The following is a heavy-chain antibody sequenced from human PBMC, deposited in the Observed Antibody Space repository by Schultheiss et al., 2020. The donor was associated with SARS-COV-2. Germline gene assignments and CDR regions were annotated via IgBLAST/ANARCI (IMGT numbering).Heavy chain of an antibody. CDR2: ISYDGSNK. Sequence: GGSLRLSCAASGFTFSSYAMHWVRQAPGKGLEWVAVISYDGSNKDYADSVKGRFTISRDNSKNTVYLQMNSLRAEDTAVYYCAKGSVTQWDVDYWGQGTLVTVSS. J-gene: IGHJ4*02. CDR1: GFTFSSYA. CDR3: AKGSVTQWDVDY. D-gene: IGHD1-26*01. V-gene: IGHV3-30*04.